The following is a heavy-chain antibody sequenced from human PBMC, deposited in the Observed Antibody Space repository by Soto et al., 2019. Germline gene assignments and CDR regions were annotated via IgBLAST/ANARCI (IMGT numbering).Heavy chain of an antibody. D-gene: IGHD2-15*01. Sequence: PSETLSLTCTVSGGSISSSSYYWGWIRQPPVKGLEWIGSIYYSGSTYYDPSLKSRVSLSVDTSKNQFSLKLSSVTAADTAVYYCASFAGRSYWGHYFDYWGQGTRGTVS. CDR1: GGSISSSSYY. J-gene: IGHJ4*02. CDR3: ASFAGRSYWGHYFDY. CDR2: IYYSGST. V-gene: IGHV4-39*01.